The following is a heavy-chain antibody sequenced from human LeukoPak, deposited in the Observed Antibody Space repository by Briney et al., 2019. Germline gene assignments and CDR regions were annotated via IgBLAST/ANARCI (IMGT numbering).Heavy chain of an antibody. CDR1: GFTVSSNY. CDR2: IYSGGST. CDR3: ARATGDRDPDFFDH. J-gene: IGHJ4*02. D-gene: IGHD7-27*01. Sequence: GGSLRLSCAASGFTVSSNYMSWVRQAPGKGLEWVSVIYSGGSTYYADSVKGRFTISRDNSKNTLYLQMNSLRAEDTAVYYCARATGDRDPDFFDHWGQGTLVTVSS. V-gene: IGHV3-53*01.